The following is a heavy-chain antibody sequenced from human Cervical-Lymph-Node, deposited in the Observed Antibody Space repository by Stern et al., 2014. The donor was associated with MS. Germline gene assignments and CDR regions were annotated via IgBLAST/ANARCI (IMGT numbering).Heavy chain of an antibody. V-gene: IGHV4-34*01. J-gene: IGHJ4*02. CDR2: INHSGIT. D-gene: IGHD5-18*01. CDR3: ARSRLENVDTTMAATIVVDDLDS. CDR1: GGSFSGYY. Sequence: QVQLQQWGAGLLRPSETLSLTCAVYGGSFSGYYWGWIRQPPGKGLEWIGEINHSGITNYNPSLKRRVTISVDTSKNQFSLKLSSVTAADTAMYYCARSRLENVDTTMAATIVVDDLDSWGQGTLVTVSS.